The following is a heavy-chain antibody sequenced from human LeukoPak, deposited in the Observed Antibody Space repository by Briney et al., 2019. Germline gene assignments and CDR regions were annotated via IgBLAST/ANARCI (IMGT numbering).Heavy chain of an antibody. CDR3: TFEIGRSQGAFDI. CDR1: GFIFSRYA. CDR2: IWNDGGDE. V-gene: IGHV3-33*01. J-gene: IGHJ3*02. D-gene: IGHD1-26*01. Sequence: GRSLRLSCAASGFIFSRYAMHWVRQTPGKGLEWVAAIWNDGGDENYADSVKGRFTISSDNSKNTLYLQMNSLRAEDTAVYYCTFEIGRSQGAFDIWGQGTMFTVSS.